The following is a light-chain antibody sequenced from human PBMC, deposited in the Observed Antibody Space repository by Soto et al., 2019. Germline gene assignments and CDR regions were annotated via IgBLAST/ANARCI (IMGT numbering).Light chain of an antibody. J-gene: IGKJ1*01. Sequence: EIVLTQSPGTLSLSPGGRATLSCRASQSVSSYLAWYQQKPGQAPRLLIYDASNRATGIPARFSGSGSGTDFTLTIIRLEPEDFAVYYCQQYGTTLWTFGQGTKVDIK. CDR2: DAS. CDR1: QSVSSY. V-gene: IGKV3-20*01. CDR3: QQYGTTLWT.